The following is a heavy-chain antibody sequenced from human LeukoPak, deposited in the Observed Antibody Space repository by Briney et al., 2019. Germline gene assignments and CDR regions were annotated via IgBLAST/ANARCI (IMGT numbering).Heavy chain of an antibody. CDR2: IYSGGST. J-gene: IGHJ4*02. D-gene: IGHD1-26*01. V-gene: IGHV3-53*01. Sequence: PGGSLRLSCAASGFTVSSNYMSWVRQAPGKGVEWVSVIYSGGSTYYADSVKRRFTISRDNSKNTLYLQMNSLRAEDTAVYYCARELVGATNYWGQGTLVTVSS. CDR3: ARELVGATNY. CDR1: GFTVSSNY.